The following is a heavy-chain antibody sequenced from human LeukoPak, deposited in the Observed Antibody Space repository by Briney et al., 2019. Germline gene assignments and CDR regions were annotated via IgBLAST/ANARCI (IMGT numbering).Heavy chain of an antibody. J-gene: IGHJ4*02. Sequence: SETLSPTCTVSGGSISRYYWSWIRQPPGKGLEWIGYIYYSGSTNYNPSLKSRVTISVDTSTNQFSLKLSSVTAADTAVYYCARERVRGSGVIDYWGQGTLVTVSS. CDR2: IYYSGST. CDR1: GGSISRYY. CDR3: ARERVRGSGVIDY. D-gene: IGHD3-10*01. V-gene: IGHV4-59*01.